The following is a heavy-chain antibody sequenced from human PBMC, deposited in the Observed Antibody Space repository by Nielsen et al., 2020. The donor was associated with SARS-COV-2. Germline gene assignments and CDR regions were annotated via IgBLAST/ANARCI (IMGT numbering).Heavy chain of an antibody. Sequence: SETLSLTCTVSGDSIGRYYWRWIRQPPGKGLEWFGYIHYSGSTIYNPSLKSRVTISVDTSKNQFSLRLSSVTAADTAVYYCARELGDYFDLWGQGTVVTVSS. D-gene: IGHD3-16*01. CDR1: GDSIGRYY. CDR3: ARELGDYFDL. CDR2: IHYSGST. J-gene: IGHJ4*02. V-gene: IGHV4-59*01.